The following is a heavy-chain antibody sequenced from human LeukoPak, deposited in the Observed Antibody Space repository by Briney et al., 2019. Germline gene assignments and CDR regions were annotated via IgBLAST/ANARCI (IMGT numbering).Heavy chain of an antibody. CDR3: ARVGYSGSYDAFDI. V-gene: IGHV3-48*01. J-gene: IGHJ3*02. D-gene: IGHD1-26*01. Sequence: PGGSLRLSCAASGFTFNTYTMNWVRQAPGKGLEWVSYISGSSGIIDYADSVRGRFTISRDNAKNSLYLQMNSLRAEDTAVYYCARVGYSGSYDAFDIWGQGTMVTVSS. CDR1: GFTFNTYT. CDR2: ISGSSGII.